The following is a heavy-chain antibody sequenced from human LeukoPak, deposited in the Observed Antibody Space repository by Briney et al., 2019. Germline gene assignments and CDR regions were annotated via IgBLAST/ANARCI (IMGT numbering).Heavy chain of an antibody. CDR2: TRNKANSYTT. CDR1: GFTFSTYT. Sequence: GSLILSCATSGFTFSTYTMHWVRQAPGKGLEWVGRTRNKANSYTTEYAASVKGRFTISRDDSKNSLYLQMNSLKTEDTAVYYCARVGYGWDYWGQGTLVTVSS. J-gene: IGHJ4*02. D-gene: IGHD5-12*01. CDR3: ARVGYGWDY. V-gene: IGHV3-72*01.